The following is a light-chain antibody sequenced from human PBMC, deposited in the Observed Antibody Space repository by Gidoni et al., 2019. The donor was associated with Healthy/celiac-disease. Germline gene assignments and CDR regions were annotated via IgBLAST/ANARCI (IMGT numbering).Light chain of an antibody. CDR2: DVS. V-gene: IGLV2-14*01. J-gene: IGLJ1*01. CDR3: SSYTSSSTYV. CDR1: SSDVGGYNY. Sequence: SALTQPAPVCGSPGQSITISCTGTSSDVGGYNYASWYQQHPGKAPKLMIYDVSNRPSGVSNRFSGSKSGNTASLTISGLQAEDEADYYCSSYTSSSTYVFGTGTKVTVL.